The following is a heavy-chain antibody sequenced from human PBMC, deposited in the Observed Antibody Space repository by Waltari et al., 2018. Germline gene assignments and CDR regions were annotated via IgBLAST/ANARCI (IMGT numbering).Heavy chain of an antibody. J-gene: IGHJ4*02. Sequence: QVQLVQSGAEVKKPGASVKVSCQVSGHTLSELSIHWVRQAPGKGLEWMGGFDPEDGETNYAQKFQGRLTMTEDTSTDTAYMELSSLRSEDTAVYFCATTYYTTTGYFDFWGQGTLVTVSS. CDR1: GHTLSELS. CDR2: FDPEDGET. D-gene: IGHD2-8*01. V-gene: IGHV1-24*01. CDR3: ATTYYTTTGYFDF.